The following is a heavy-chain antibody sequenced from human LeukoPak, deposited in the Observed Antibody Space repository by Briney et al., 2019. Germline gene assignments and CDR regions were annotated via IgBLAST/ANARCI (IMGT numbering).Heavy chain of an antibody. CDR2: ISWNSGSI. CDR3: AKSKRGYSRYYFDY. J-gene: IGHJ4*02. V-gene: IGHV3-9*01. Sequence: SGGSLRLSCAASRFTFDDYAMHWVRQAPGKGLEWVSGISWNSGSIGYADSVKGRFTISRDNAKNSLYLQMNSLRAEDTALYYCAKSKRGYSRYYFDYWGQGTLVTVSS. D-gene: IGHD5-18*01. CDR1: RFTFDDYA.